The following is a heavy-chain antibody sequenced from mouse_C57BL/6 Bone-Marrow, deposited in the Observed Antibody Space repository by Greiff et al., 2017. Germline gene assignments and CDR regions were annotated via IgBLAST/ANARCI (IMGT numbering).Heavy chain of an antibody. CDR1: GFTFSSYA. Sequence: EVQVVESGGGLVKPGGSLKLSCAASGFTFSSYAMSWVRQTPEKRLEWVATISDGGSYTYYPDNVKGRFTISRDNAKNNRYLQMSHLKSEDTAMYYCARQAIYDGYYVVDYWGQGTTLTVSS. CDR2: ISDGGSYT. CDR3: ARQAIYDGYYVVDY. V-gene: IGHV5-4*01. J-gene: IGHJ2*01. D-gene: IGHD2-3*01.